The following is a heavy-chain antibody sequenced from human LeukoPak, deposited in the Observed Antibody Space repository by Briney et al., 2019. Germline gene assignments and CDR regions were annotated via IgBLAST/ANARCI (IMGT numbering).Heavy chain of an antibody. CDR3: ARSIPYGTTWYGRSDY. V-gene: IGHV3-11*01. CDR1: GFIFSDYY. CDR2: ISSSGSTI. Sequence: GGSLRLSCAASGFIFSDYYMSWIRQAPGKGLEWVSYISSSGSTIYYADSVKGRFTISRDNALNSLYLQMNSLRAEDTAIYYCARSIPYGTTWYGRSDYWGQGTLVTVSS. D-gene: IGHD6-13*01. J-gene: IGHJ4*02.